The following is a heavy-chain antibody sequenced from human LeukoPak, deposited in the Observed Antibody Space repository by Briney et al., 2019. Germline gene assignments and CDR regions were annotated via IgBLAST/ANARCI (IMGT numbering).Heavy chain of an antibody. J-gene: IGHJ6*03. CDR2: ISAYNGNT. CDR1: GYTFTSYG. CDR3: ARYCSSTSCLGRRMNYYYYYYMDV. Sequence: ASVKVSCKASGYTFTSYGISWVRQAPGQGLEWMGWISAYNGNTNYAQKLQGRVTMTTDTSTSTAYMELRSLGSDDTAVYYCARYCSSTSCLGRRMNYYYYYYMDVWGKGTTVTVSS. D-gene: IGHD2-2*01. V-gene: IGHV1-18*01.